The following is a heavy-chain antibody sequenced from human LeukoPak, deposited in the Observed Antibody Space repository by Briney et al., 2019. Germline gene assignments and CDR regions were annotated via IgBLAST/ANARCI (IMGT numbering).Heavy chain of an antibody. V-gene: IGHV3-74*01. Sequence: PGGSLRLSCAASGFTFSSYWMHWVRQAPGKGLVWVSRINSDGSSTSYADSVKGRFTISRDNAKNTLYLQMNSLRAEATAVYYCASEDCSSTSCYRGNDYWGQGTLVTDSS. J-gene: IGHJ4*02. CDR1: GFTFSSYW. CDR3: ASEDCSSTSCYRGNDY. CDR2: INSDGSST. D-gene: IGHD2-2*02.